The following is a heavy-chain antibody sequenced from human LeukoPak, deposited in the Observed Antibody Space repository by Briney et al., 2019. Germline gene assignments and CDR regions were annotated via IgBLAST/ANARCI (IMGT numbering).Heavy chain of an antibody. Sequence: PGGSLRLSCAASEFSVGSNYMTWVRQAPGKGLEWVSLIYSGGSTYYADSVKGRFTISRDNSKNTLYLQMDSLRAEDTAVYYCARWSMATNGYYFDYWGQGTLVTVSS. V-gene: IGHV3-66*01. CDR2: IYSGGST. CDR3: ARWSMATNGYYFDY. J-gene: IGHJ4*02. D-gene: IGHD5-24*01. CDR1: EFSVGSNY.